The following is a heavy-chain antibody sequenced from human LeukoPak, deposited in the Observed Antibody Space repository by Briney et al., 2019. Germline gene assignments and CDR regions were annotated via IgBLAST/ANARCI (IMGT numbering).Heavy chain of an antibody. CDR3: ARDGRFPPEVLPRYFDS. CDR1: GGSISSSSYY. J-gene: IGHJ4*02. V-gene: IGHV4-39*07. D-gene: IGHD1-14*01. CDR2: IYYSGST. Sequence: SETLSLTCTVSGGSISSSSYYWGWIRQPPGKGLEWIGSIYYSGSTYYNPSLKSRVTISIDTSKNQFSLKLSSVTAADTAVYYCARDGRFPPEVLPRYFDSWGQGTLVTVSS.